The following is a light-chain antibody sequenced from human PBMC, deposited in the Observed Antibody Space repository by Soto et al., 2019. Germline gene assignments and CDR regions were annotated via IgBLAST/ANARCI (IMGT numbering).Light chain of an antibody. CDR2: AAS. Sequence: DIQMTQSPSSLSASVGDRVTISCRASQSIRNYVSWYQQKPGTAPKLLIRAASTLQSGVQSRFSGSGSGTDFTLTISSRQIEDFATYFCQQTDSTPQTFGQGTKVESK. CDR3: QQTDSTPQT. V-gene: IGKV1-39*01. J-gene: IGKJ1*01. CDR1: QSIRNY.